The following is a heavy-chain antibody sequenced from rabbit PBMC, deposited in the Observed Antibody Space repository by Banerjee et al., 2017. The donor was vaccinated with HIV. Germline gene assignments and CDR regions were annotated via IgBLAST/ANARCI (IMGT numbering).Heavy chain of an antibody. CDR3: ARAIGSGWNNL. Sequence: QSLEESGGDLVKPGASLTLTCTASGIDFSSYYMSWVRQAPGKGLEWIGIIYAGEGTTDYASWVNGRFTISTDNAQNTVDLQMNSLTAADTATYFCARAIGSGWNNLWGQGTLVTVS. CDR2: IYAGEGTT. CDR1: GIDFSSYY. V-gene: IGHV1S7*01. J-gene: IGHJ4*01. D-gene: IGHD4-1*01.